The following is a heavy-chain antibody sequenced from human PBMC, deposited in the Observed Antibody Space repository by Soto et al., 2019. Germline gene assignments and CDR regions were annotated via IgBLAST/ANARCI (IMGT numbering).Heavy chain of an antibody. CDR3: ARGIPVWYYDSSGLDY. V-gene: IGHV4-31*02. CDR2: IYHTGST. J-gene: IGHJ4*02. CDR1: GDYISRGGYF. Sequence: PSETLSLTCPVSGDYISRGGYFWSWIRQHPGKGLEWIGYIYHTGSTYYNPSLKSRVTISVDTSKNQFSLKLSSVTAADTAVYYCARGIPVWYYDSSGLDYWGQGTLVTVSS. D-gene: IGHD3-22*01.